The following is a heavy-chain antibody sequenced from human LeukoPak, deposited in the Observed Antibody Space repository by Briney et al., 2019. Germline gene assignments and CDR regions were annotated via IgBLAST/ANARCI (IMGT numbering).Heavy chain of an antibody. CDR3: ARHPRVTSWVMDV. Sequence: SETLSLTCTVSGGSINSYYWSWIRQPPGKGLEWIGYIYYSGSTNYNPSLKSRVTISVDTSKNQFSLKLSSVTAADTAVYYCARHPRVTSWVMDVWGQGTTVTVS. V-gene: IGHV4-59*08. CDR2: IYYSGST. D-gene: IGHD4-11*01. CDR1: GGSINSYY. J-gene: IGHJ6*02.